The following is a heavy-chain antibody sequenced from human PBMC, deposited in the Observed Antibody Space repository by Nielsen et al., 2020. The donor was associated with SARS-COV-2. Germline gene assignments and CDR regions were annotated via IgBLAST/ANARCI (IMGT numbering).Heavy chain of an antibody. CDR3: ARSPDNYYDSSGYYPYFDY. Sequence: VRQMPGKGLEWVGRIRSKANSYATAYAASVKGRFTISRDDSKNTAYLQMNSLKTEDTAVYYCARSPDNYYDSSGYYPYFDYWGQGTLVTVSS. V-gene: IGHV3-73*01. D-gene: IGHD3-22*01. J-gene: IGHJ4*02. CDR2: IRSKANSYAT.